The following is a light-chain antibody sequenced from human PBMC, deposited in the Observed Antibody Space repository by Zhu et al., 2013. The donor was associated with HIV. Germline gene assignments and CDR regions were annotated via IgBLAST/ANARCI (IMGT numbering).Light chain of an antibody. V-gene: IGLV1-40*01. Sequence: QSVLTQPPSVSGAPGQRVTISCTGGSSNIGAGYDVHWYQQFPGTAPKLLIYDNTHRPSGVPERFSGSKSGTSASLTITGLRSEDEADYYCVAWDDRLSGLVFGSATKVTVL. J-gene: IGLJ1*01. CDR1: SSNIGAGYD. CDR2: DNT. CDR3: VAWDDRLSGLV.